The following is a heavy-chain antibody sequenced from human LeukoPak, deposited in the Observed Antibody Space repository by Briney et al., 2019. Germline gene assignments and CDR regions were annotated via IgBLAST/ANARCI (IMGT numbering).Heavy chain of an antibody. CDR1: GGTFSSYA. Sequence: SVKVSCKASGGTFSSYAISWVRQAPGQGLEWMGRIIPILGIANYAQKFQGRVTITADKSTSTAYMELSSPRSEDTAVYYCARDRGGYGDYDYWGQGTLVTVSS. CDR3: ARDRGGYGDYDY. D-gene: IGHD4-17*01. J-gene: IGHJ4*02. CDR2: IIPILGIA. V-gene: IGHV1-69*04.